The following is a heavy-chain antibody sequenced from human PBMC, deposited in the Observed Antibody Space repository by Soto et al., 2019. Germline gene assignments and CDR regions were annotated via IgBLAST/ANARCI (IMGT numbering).Heavy chain of an antibody. CDR3: ARGGRQLVRNWFDP. J-gene: IGHJ5*02. D-gene: IGHD6-6*01. V-gene: IGHV4-59*01. Sequence: QVQLQESGPGLVKPSETLSLTCTVSGGSISSYYWSWIRQPPGKGLEWIGYIYYSGSTNYNPSLKSRVTISVDTSKNQFSLKLSSVTAADTAVYYCARGGRQLVRNWFDPWGQGTLVTVSS. CDR1: GGSISSYY. CDR2: IYYSGST.